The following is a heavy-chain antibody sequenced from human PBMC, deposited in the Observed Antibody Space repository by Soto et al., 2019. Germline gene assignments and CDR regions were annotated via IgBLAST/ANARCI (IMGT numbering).Heavy chain of an antibody. J-gene: IGHJ4*02. CDR3: ARDRGAMVFDY. V-gene: IGHV4-30-2*01. Sequence: SETLSLTCAVSGGSISSGGYSWIWIRHPPGKGLEWIGYIYHSGSTYYNPSLKSRVTISVDRSKNQFSLKLSSVTAADTAVYYCARDRGAMVFDYWGQGTLVTVSS. CDR1: GGSISSGGYS. D-gene: IGHD5-18*01. CDR2: IYHSGST.